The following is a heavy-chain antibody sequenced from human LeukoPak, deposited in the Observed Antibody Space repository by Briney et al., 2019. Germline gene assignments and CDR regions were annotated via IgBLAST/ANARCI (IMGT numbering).Heavy chain of an antibody. D-gene: IGHD2-21*02. CDR2: INLRGST. J-gene: IGHJ4*02. Sequence: SETLSLTCAVSGGSVGSSNWWTWVRQPPGKGLEWIGEINLRGSTNYNPSLKSRVTISLDESKNQFSLKLISVTAADAAVYYCARGPPYIVVVTAIGFFDYWGQGTLVTVSS. V-gene: IGHV4-4*02. CDR1: GGSVGSSNW. CDR3: ARGPPYIVVVTAIGFFDY.